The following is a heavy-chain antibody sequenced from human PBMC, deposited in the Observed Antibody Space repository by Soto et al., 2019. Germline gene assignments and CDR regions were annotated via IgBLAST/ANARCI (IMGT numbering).Heavy chain of an antibody. CDR1: GGSIGSYY. J-gene: IGHJ6*02. V-gene: IGHV4-59*01. CDR2: IYYSGIT. D-gene: IGHD1-26*01. Sequence: PSETLSLTYTVSGGSIGSYYWSWIRQPPGKGLEWIGYIYYSGITNYNPSLKSRVTISVDTSKNQFSLKLSSVTAADTAVYYCARYRSNYYYGMDVWGQGTTVTVSS. CDR3: ARYRSNYYYGMDV.